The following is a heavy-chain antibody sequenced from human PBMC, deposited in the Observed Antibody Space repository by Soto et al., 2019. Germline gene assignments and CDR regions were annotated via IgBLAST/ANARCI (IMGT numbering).Heavy chain of an antibody. D-gene: IGHD3-3*01. CDR3: ARVSLTEGYYDFWSGYYAGGYYYYGMDV. V-gene: IGHV1-18*01. J-gene: IGHJ6*02. Sequence: QVQLVQSGAEVKKPGASVKVSCKASGYTFTSYGISWVRQAPGQGLEWMGWISAYNGNTNYAQKLQGRVTMTTDTSTSTADMELRSLRSDDTAVYYCARVSLTEGYYDFWSGYYAGGYYYYGMDVWGQGTTVTVSS. CDR2: ISAYNGNT. CDR1: GYTFTSYG.